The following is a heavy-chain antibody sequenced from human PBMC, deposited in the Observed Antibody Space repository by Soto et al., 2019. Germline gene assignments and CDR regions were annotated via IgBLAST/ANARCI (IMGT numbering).Heavy chain of an antibody. CDR2: INHSGST. V-gene: IGHV4-34*01. Sequence: PSETLSLTCAVYGGSFSGYYWSWIRQPPGKGLEWIGEINHSGSTNYNPSLKRRVTISVDTSKNQFSLKLSSVTAADTAVYYCARGRVVPAAFDIWGQGTMVTVSS. CDR1: GGSFSGYY. CDR3: ARGRVVPAAFDI. D-gene: IGHD2-2*01. J-gene: IGHJ3*02.